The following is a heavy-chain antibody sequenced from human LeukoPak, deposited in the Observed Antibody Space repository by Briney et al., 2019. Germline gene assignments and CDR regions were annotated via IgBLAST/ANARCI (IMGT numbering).Heavy chain of an antibody. CDR3: ARGGSDFWSGYYRGKEFDY. CDR2: IYYSGST. J-gene: IGHJ4*02. Sequence: SETLSLTCTVTGGSISLYYWNWIRQPPGKGLEWIGYIYYSGSTNYNPSLKSRVTISVDTSKNQFSLKLSSVTAADTAVYYCARGGSDFWSGYYRGKEFDYWGQGTLVTVSS. CDR1: GGSISLYY. V-gene: IGHV4-59*01. D-gene: IGHD3-3*01.